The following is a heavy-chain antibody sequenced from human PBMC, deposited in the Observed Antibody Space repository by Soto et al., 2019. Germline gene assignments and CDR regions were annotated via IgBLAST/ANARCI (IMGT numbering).Heavy chain of an antibody. CDR3: ASWYCSGGSCFARYYYCGMDV. V-gene: IGHV1-69*01. CDR1: GGTFSSYA. CDR2: IIPIFGTA. J-gene: IGHJ6*02. D-gene: IGHD2-15*01. Sequence: QVQLVQSGAEVKKPGSSVKVSCKASGGTFSSYAISWVRQAPGQGLEWMGGIIPIFGTANYAQKFQGRVTITADESTSTAYMELSSLRSEDTAVYYCASWYCSGGSCFARYYYCGMDVWGQGTTVTVSS.